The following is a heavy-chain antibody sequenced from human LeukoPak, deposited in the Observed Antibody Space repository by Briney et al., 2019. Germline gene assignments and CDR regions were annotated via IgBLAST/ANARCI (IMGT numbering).Heavy chain of an antibody. CDR2: INPNSGGT. Sequence: ASMKVSCKTSGYTFTNYGINWVRQAPGQGLEWIGWINPNSGGTNYAQKFQGWVTMTRDTSISTAYMELSRLRSDDTAVYYCAREHRSYGSGPRPLDAFDIWGQGTMVTVSS. V-gene: IGHV1-2*04. J-gene: IGHJ3*02. CDR1: GYTFTNYG. D-gene: IGHD3-10*01. CDR3: AREHRSYGSGPRPLDAFDI.